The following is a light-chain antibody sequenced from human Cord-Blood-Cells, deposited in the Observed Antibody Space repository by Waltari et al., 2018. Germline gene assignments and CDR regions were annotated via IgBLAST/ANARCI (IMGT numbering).Light chain of an antibody. CDR2: EGS. CDR1: SRDVGSYNL. J-gene: IGLJ1*01. V-gene: IGLV2-23*01. CDR3: CSYAGSSTYV. Sequence: QSALTQPASVSGSPGKSTTISCTGTSRDVGSYNLVSWYQQHPGKAPKLMIYEGSKRPSGVSNRFSGSKSGNTASLTISGLQAEDEADYYCCSYAGSSTYVFGTGTKVTVL.